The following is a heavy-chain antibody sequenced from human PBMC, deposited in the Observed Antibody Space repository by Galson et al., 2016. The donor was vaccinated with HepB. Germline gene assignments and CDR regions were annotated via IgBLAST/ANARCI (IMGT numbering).Heavy chain of an antibody. CDR3: ARVYFDFWSLNRQGPFDF. Sequence: SETLSLTCTVSGDSLTRYSWGWIRQPPGKRLEWIGYVSYNRGTNYNPSLKSRVNMSLDTSKNQFSLKLTSVTAADTAFYYCARVYFDFWSLNRQGPFDFWGQGTLVTVSS. CDR1: GDSLTRYS. J-gene: IGHJ4*02. V-gene: IGHV4-59*01. D-gene: IGHD3-3*01. CDR2: VSYNRGT.